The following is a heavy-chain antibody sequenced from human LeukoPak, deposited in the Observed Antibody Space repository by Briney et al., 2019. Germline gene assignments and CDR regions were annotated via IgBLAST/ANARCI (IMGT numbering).Heavy chain of an antibody. CDR3: ARALPDYYYDSSGYYQYYFDY. Sequence: GGSLRLSCAASGFTVSSNYMSWVRQAPGKGLEWVSVIYSGGSTYYADSVKGRFTISRDNSKNTLHLQMNSLRAEDTAVYYCARALPDYYYDSSGYYQYYFDYWGQGTLVTVSS. J-gene: IGHJ4*02. D-gene: IGHD3-22*01. CDR1: GFTVSSNY. V-gene: IGHV3-53*01. CDR2: IYSGGST.